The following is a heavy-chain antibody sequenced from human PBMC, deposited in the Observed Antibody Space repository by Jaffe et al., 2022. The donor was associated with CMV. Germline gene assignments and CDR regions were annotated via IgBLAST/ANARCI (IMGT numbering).Heavy chain of an antibody. CDR1: GFTFSSYG. D-gene: IGHD5-12*01. V-gene: IGHV3-30*18. J-gene: IGHJ6*02. CDR2: ISYDGSNK. Sequence: QVQLVESGGGVVQPGRSLRLSCAASGFTFSSYGMHWVRQAPGKGLEWVAVISYDGSNKYYADSVKGRFTISRDNSKNTLYLQMNSLRAEDTAVYYCAKDLEGSSGYVPYYYYYGMDVWGQGTTVTVSS. CDR3: AKDLEGSSGYVPYYYYYGMDV.